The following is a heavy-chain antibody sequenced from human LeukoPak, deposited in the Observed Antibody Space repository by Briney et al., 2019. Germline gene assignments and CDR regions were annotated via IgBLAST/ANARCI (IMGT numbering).Heavy chain of an antibody. V-gene: IGHV4-34*01. CDR3: ARDGYSSGWYLFDY. J-gene: IGHJ4*02. D-gene: IGHD6-19*01. CDR2: INHSGST. CDR1: GGSFSGYY. Sequence: SETLSLTCAVYGGSFSGYYWSWIRQPPGKGLEWIGEINHSGSTNYNPSLKSRVTISVDTSKNQFSLKLSSVTAADTAVYYCARDGYSSGWYLFDYWGQGTLVTVSS.